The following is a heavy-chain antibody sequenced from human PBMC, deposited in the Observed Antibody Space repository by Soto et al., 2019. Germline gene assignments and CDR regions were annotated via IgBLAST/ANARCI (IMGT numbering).Heavy chain of an antibody. Sequence: GGSLRLSCAASGFTFSSYTMNWVRQAPGKGLEWVSTFVGSTGSTFYADSVKGRFTISRDDSKNTLYLQMNSLRAEDTAVYYCAKRHTTVATPANYFDYWGQET. D-gene: IGHD1-1*01. J-gene: IGHJ4*02. CDR3: AKRHTTVATPANYFDY. CDR2: FVGSTGST. V-gene: IGHV3-23*01. CDR1: GFTFSSYT.